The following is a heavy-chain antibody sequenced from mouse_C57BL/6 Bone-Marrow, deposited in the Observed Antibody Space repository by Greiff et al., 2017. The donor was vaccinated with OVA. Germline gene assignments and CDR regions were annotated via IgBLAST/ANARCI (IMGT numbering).Heavy chain of an antibody. CDR1: GFTFSSYA. J-gene: IGHJ2*01. V-gene: IGHV5-9-1*02. CDR2: ISSGGDYI. CDR3: TREGLRRGNFDY. Sequence: EVKLMESGEGLVKPGGSLKLSCAASGFTFSSYAMSWVRQTPEKRLEWVAYISSGGDYIYYADTVKGRFTISRDNARNTLYLQMSSLKSEDTAMYYCTREGLRRGNFDYWGQGTTLTVSS. D-gene: IGHD1-1*01.